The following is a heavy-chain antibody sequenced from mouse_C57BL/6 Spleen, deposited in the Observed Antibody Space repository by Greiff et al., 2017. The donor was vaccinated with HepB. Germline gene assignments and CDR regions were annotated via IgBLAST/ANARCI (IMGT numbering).Heavy chain of an antibody. CDR1: GFTFSDYG. Sequence: EVQLVESGGGLVKPGGSLKLSCAASGFTFSDYGMHWVRQAPEKGLEWVAYISSGSSTIYYADTVKGRFTISRDNAKNTLFLQMTSLRSEDTAMYYCARSLHYDGSSGWYFDVWGTGTTVTVSS. D-gene: IGHD1-1*01. CDR2: ISSGSSTI. CDR3: ARSLHYDGSSGWYFDV. V-gene: IGHV5-17*01. J-gene: IGHJ1*03.